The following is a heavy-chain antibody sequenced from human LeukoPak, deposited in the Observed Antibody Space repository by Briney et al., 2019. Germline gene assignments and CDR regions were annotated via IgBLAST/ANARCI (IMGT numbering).Heavy chain of an antibody. CDR3: ARANDTTGFYVNDAFDI. CDR2: INPNSGGT. CDR1: GYTFTDYY. D-gene: IGHD3-22*01. V-gene: IGHV1-2*02. J-gene: IGHJ3*02. Sequence: GASVKVSCKASGYTFTDYYMHWVRQAPGQGLEWMGWINPNSGGTNYAQKFQGRVTMTRDTSISTAYMELSRLRSDDTAMYYCARANDTTGFYVNDAFDIWGQGTMVTVSS.